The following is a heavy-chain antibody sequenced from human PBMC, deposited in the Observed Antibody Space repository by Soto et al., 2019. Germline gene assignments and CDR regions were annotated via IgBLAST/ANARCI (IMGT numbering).Heavy chain of an antibody. CDR1: EGTFNSYA. CDR2: IIPYYNTL. D-gene: IGHD6-13*01. Sequence: QAQVVQSGAEVRKPGSSVKLSCKASEGTFNSYAIAWVRQAPGQGLEWMGGIIPYYNTLNYAQKLQDRVTITADDSTNTVYMELSSLRSDDTAVYFCASGASRWYPYFFYSWAQGTLVTVSS. V-gene: IGHV1-69*01. CDR3: ASGASRWYPYFFYS. J-gene: IGHJ4*02.